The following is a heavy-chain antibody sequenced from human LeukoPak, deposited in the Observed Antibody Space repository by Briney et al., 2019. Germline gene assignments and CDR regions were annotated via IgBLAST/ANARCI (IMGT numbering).Heavy chain of an antibody. J-gene: IGHJ4*02. CDR2: INHSGST. Sequence: SETLSLTCAVYGGSFSGYYWSWIRQPPGEGLEWIGEINHSGSTNYNPSLKSRVTISVDTSKNQFSLKLSSVTAADTAVYYCARIRGYSYGYWGQGTLVTVSS. CDR1: GGSFSGYY. D-gene: IGHD5-18*01. CDR3: ARIRGYSYGY. V-gene: IGHV4-34*01.